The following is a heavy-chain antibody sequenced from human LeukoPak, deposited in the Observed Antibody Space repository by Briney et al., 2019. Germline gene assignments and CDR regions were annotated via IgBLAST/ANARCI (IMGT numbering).Heavy chain of an antibody. D-gene: IGHD6-19*01. CDR3: ARGSAWLVRGWFDP. J-gene: IGHJ5*02. CDR1: GFSFSSYE. CDR2: INHSGST. V-gene: IGHV4-34*01. Sequence: PGGSLRLSCAASGFSFSSYEMNWVRQPPGKGLEWIGEINHSGSTNYNPSLKSRVTISVDTSKNQFSLKLSSVTAADTAVYYCARGSAWLVRGWFDPWGQGTLVTVSS.